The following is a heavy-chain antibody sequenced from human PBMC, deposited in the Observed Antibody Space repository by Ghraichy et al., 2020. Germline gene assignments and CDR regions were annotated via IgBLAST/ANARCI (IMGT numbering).Heavy chain of an antibody. CDR2: ISAYNGNT. CDR3: ARWVVVVAATRIRGTAGWFDP. Sequence: ASVKVSCKASGYTFTSYGISWVRQAPGQGLEWMGWISAYNGNTNYAQKLQGRVTMTTDTSTSTAYMELRSLRSDDTAVYYCARWVVVVAATRIRGTAGWFDPWGQGTLVTVSS. CDR1: GYTFTSYG. J-gene: IGHJ5*02. D-gene: IGHD2-15*01. V-gene: IGHV1-18*01.